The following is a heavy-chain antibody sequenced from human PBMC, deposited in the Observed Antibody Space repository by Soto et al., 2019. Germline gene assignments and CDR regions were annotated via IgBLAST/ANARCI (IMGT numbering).Heavy chain of an antibody. Sequence: GGSLRLSCAASGFTFSSYAMSWVRQAPGKGLEWVSAISGSGGGTYYADSVKGRFTISRDNSKNTLYLQMNSLRAEDTAVYYCAKQHYDFWSGYSDYYYYYYMDVWGKGTTVTVSS. D-gene: IGHD3-3*01. CDR3: AKQHYDFWSGYSDYYYYYYMDV. J-gene: IGHJ6*03. CDR2: ISGSGGGT. CDR1: GFTFSSYA. V-gene: IGHV3-23*01.